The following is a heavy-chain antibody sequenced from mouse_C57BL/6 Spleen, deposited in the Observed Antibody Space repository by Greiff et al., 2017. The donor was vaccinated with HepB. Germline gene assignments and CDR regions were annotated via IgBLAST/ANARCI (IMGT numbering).Heavy chain of an antibody. CDR1: GYTFTSYW. Sequence: QVQLQQPGAELVKPGASVKLSCTASGYTFTSYWMHWVKQRPGQGLEWIGMIHPNSGSTNYNEKFKSKATLTVDKSSSTAYMQLSSLTSEDSAVYYCARQKSGYAMDYWGQGTSVTVSS. J-gene: IGHJ4*01. D-gene: IGHD3-2*02. CDR2: IHPNSGST. CDR3: ARQKSGYAMDY. V-gene: IGHV1-64*01.